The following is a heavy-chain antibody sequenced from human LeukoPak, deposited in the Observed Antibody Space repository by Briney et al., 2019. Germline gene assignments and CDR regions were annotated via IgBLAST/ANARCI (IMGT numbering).Heavy chain of an antibody. V-gene: IGHV3-21*01. CDR1: GFTFSSYS. CDR3: ARDEDVPESGWTAFDI. J-gene: IGHJ3*02. Sequence: PGGSLRLSCAASGFTFSSYSMNWVRQAPGKGLEWVSSISSSSSYIYYADSVKGRFNISRDNAKNSLYLQMNSLRAEDAAVYYYARDEDVPESGWTAFDIWGQGTMVTVSS. D-gene: IGHD6-19*01. CDR2: ISSSSSYI.